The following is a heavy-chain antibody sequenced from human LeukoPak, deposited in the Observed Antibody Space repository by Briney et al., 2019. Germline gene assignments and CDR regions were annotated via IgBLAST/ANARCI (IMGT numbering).Heavy chain of an antibody. V-gene: IGHV4-39*07. CDR1: GGSISSSSYY. D-gene: IGHD6-6*01. J-gene: IGHJ4*02. CDR3: AREEYSSSRDFDY. CDR2: IYYSGST. Sequence: SETLSLTCTVSGGSISSSSYYWGWIRQPPGKGLEWIGSIYYSGSTYYNPSLKSRVTISVDTSKNQFSLKLSSVTAADTAVYYCAREEYSSSRDFDYWGQGTLVTVSS.